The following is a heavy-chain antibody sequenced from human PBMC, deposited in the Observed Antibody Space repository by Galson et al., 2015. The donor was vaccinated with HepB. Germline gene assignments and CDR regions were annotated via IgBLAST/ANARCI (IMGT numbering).Heavy chain of an antibody. V-gene: IGHV1-18*03. J-gene: IGHJ4*02. CDR3: ARGDSSGYYRYYFDY. Sequence: SVKVSCKASGYTFTSYAMNWVRQAPGQGLEWMGWISAYNGNTNYAQKLQGRVTMTTDTSTSTAYMELRSLRSDDMAVYYCARGDSSGYYRYYFDYWGQGTLVTVSS. CDR1: GYTFTSYA. D-gene: IGHD3-22*01. CDR2: ISAYNGNT.